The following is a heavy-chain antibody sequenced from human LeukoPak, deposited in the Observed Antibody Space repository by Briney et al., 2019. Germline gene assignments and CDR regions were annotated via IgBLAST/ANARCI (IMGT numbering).Heavy chain of an antibody. V-gene: IGHV5-51*01. J-gene: IGHJ1*01. D-gene: IGHD3-10*01. Sequence: GESLKISCKGSGYRFNTYWTGWVRQMPGKGLEWMGIIYPDDSDTRCSLSFQGQVTISADKSISTAYLQWSSLKASDTAMYYCARGSQGQGSAEYFKHWGPGTLVTVSS. CDR1: GYRFNTYW. CDR2: IYPDDSDT. CDR3: ARGSQGQGSAEYFKH.